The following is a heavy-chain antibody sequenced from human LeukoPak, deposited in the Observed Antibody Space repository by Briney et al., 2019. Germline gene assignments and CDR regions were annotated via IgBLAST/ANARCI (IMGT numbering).Heavy chain of an antibody. CDR3: ATNIEPYSSSSTFDY. CDR2: ISAYNGNT. V-gene: IGHV1-18*01. D-gene: IGHD6-6*01. J-gene: IGHJ4*02. CDR1: GYTFTSYG. Sequence: ASVKVSCKASGYTFTSYGISWVRQAPGQGLEWMGRISAYNGNTNYAQKLQGRVTMTTDTSTSTAYMELRSLRSDDTAVYYCATNIEPYSSSSTFDYWGQGTLVTVSS.